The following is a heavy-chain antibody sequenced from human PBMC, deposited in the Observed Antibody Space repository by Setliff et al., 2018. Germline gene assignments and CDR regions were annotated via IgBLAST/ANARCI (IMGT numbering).Heavy chain of an antibody. CDR2: ISASNGKT. D-gene: IGHD3-22*01. V-gene: IGHV1-18*01. CDR3: ARERAYDGINYYGMDV. J-gene: IGHJ6*01. Sequence: ASVKLSCKASGYTFTSFGISWVREAPGQGLEWMGWISASNGKTNYAQKFQGRVTMTTDTSTSTAYMDLRSLRSDDTAVYYCARERAYDGINYYGMDVWGQGTTVTVSS. CDR1: GYTFTSFG.